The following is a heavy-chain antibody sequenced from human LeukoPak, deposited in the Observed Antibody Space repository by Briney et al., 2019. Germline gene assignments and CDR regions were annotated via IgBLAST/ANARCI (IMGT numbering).Heavy chain of an antibody. Sequence: SETLSLTCTVSGGSISDAAYYWSWIRQHPGEGLKWIGYIYYSGSTSYNPSLKSRVTISVDTSKNQFSLKLSSVTAADTAVYYCARAIVEATKAAGFDYWGQGTLVTVSS. CDR1: GGSISDAAYY. CDR3: ARAIVEATKAAGFDY. V-gene: IGHV4-31*03. D-gene: IGHD1-26*01. CDR2: IYYSGST. J-gene: IGHJ4*02.